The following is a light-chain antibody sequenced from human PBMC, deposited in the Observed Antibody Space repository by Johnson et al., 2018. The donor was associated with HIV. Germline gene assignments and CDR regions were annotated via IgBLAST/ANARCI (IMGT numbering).Light chain of an antibody. CDR2: DNN. CDR1: SSNIGNNY. CDR3: GTWDSSLSAGV. V-gene: IGLV1-51*01. Sequence: HSVLTQPPSVSVAPGQKVTISCSGSSSNIGNNYVSWYQQLPGTAPKLLIYDNNKRPSGIPDRFSGSKSGTSATLGITGLQTGDDADYYCGTWDSSLSAGVFGTGAKVTVL. J-gene: IGLJ1*01.